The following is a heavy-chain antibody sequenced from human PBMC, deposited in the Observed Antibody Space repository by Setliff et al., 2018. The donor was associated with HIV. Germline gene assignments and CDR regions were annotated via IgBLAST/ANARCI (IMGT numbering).Heavy chain of an antibody. CDR1: GGSISSYY. D-gene: IGHD3-10*01. V-gene: IGHV4-59*05. CDR3: ATYADRESNRFDP. J-gene: IGHJ5*02. CDR2: IYYSGST. Sequence: PSETLSLTCNVSGGSISSYYWSWIRQPPGKGLEWIGSIYYSGSTYYNPSLKSRVTISVDTSKNQFSLKLSSVTAADTAVYYCATYADRESNRFDPWGQGILVTVSS.